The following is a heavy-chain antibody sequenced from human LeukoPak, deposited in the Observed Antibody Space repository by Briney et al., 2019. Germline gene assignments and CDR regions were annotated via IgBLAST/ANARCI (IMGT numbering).Heavy chain of an antibody. Sequence: ASVKVSCKASGYTFTSYGISWVRQAPGQGLEWMGWISAYNGNTNYAQKLQGRVTMTTDTSTSTAYMELRSLRSDDTAVYYCARDHYYDSSGRDYYYYGMDVWGQGTTVTVSS. D-gene: IGHD3-22*01. J-gene: IGHJ6*02. CDR2: ISAYNGNT. CDR1: GYTFTSYG. V-gene: IGHV1-18*01. CDR3: ARDHYYDSSGRDYYYYGMDV.